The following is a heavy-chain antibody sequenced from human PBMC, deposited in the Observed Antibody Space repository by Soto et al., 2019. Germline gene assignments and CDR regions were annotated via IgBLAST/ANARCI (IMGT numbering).Heavy chain of an antibody. CDR1: GFTFSSYA. V-gene: IGHV3-23*01. Sequence: EVPLLESGGGLVQPGGSLRLSFAASGFTFSSYAMSWVRQAPGKGLEWVSAISGSGGSTYHADSVKGRFTISRDNSKNTLYLQMNSLRAEDTAVYFCAKMKSGSYRPPFDYWGQGILVTVSS. J-gene: IGHJ4*02. CDR2: ISGSGGST. D-gene: IGHD1-26*01. CDR3: AKMKSGSYRPPFDY.